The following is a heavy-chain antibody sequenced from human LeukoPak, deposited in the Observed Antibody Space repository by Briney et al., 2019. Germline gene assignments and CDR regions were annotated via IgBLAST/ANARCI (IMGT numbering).Heavy chain of an antibody. V-gene: IGHV4-59*08. CDR3: AGTIAVAGTPTDY. CDR1: GGSISSYY. J-gene: IGHJ4*02. D-gene: IGHD6-19*01. CDR2: IYYSGST. Sequence: SETLSLTCTVSGGSISSYYWSWIRQPPGKGLEWIGYIYYSGSTNYNPSLKSRVTISVDTSKNQFSLKLSSVTAADTAVYYCAGTIAVAGTPTDYWGQGTLVTVSS.